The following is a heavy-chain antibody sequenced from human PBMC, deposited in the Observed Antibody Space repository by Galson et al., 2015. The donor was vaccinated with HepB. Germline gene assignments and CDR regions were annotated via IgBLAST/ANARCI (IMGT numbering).Heavy chain of an antibody. D-gene: IGHD6-13*01. V-gene: IGHV1-46*03. CDR1: GYTFTSYY. CDR3: ARGYSSSFSWFDP. J-gene: IGHJ5*02. CDR2: INPSGGST. Sequence: SVKVSCKASGYTFTSYYMHWVRQAPGQGLEWMGIINPSGGSTTYTQQFQGRVTMIRDTSTSTVDMEVSSLRSEDTAVYYCARGYSSSFSWFDPWGQGTLVTVSS.